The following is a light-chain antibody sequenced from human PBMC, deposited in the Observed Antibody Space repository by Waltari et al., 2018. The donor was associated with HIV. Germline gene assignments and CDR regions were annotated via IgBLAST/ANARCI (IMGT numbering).Light chain of an antibody. V-gene: IGKV1-39*01. J-gene: IGKJ5*01. CDR1: QSISTY. CDR2: AAS. CDR3: QQSYSSPISDYNSPIT. Sequence: DIQMTQSPSSLSASIGDRVTITCRASQSISTYLNWYQQRPGKAPRLLIYAASGLQSGVPSRFSGSGSGTFFTLTIISLQAEDFATYYCQQSYSSPISDYNSPITFGQGTRLEIK.